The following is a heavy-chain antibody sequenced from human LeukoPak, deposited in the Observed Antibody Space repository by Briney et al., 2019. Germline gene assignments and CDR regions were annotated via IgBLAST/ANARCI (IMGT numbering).Heavy chain of an antibody. CDR3: ARELSWDSSSPRFDY. CDR1: GYTFTSYG. V-gene: IGHV1-18*01. D-gene: IGHD6-6*01. J-gene: IGHJ4*02. CDR2: ISAYNGNT. Sequence: ASVKVSCKASGYTFTSYGISWVRQAPGQGLEWMGWISAYNGNTNYAQKLQGRVTMTTDTSTSTAYMELRSQRSDDTAVYYCARELSWDSSSPRFDYWGQGTLVTVSS.